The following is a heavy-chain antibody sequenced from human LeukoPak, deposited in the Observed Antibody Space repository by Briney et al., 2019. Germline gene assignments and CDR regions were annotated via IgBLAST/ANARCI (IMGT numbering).Heavy chain of an antibody. CDR3: ARDPDPARMYSGSSRNWFDP. CDR2: INAGNGNT. Sequence: ASVKVSCKASGYIFTSYAMHWVRQAPGQRLEWMGWINAGNGNTKYSQKFQGRVTITRDTSASTAYMELSSLRSEDTAVYYCARDPDPARMYSGSSRNWFDPWSQGTLVTVSS. CDR1: GYIFTSYA. J-gene: IGHJ5*02. V-gene: IGHV1-3*01. D-gene: IGHD1-26*01.